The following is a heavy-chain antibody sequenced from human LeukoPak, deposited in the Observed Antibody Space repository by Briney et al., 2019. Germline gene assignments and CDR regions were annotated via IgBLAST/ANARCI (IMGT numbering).Heavy chain of an antibody. CDR3: ARHIDIVVVPALGWFDP. V-gene: IGHV4-39*01. CDR1: GGSISSSSYY. J-gene: IGHJ5*02. Sequence: PSETLSLTCTVSGGSISSSSYYWGSLHQPAGKVLGLGGIIYYSGSTYYNPSLKSRVTISVDTSKNQFSLKLSSVTAADTAVYYCARHIDIVVVPALGWFDPWGQGTLVTVSS. CDR2: IYYSGST. D-gene: IGHD2-2*01.